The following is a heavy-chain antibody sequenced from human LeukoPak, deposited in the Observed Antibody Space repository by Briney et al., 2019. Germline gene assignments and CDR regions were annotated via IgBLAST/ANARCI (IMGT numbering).Heavy chain of an antibody. V-gene: IGHV3-21*01. Sequence: KAGGSLRLSCAASGFTFSSYSMNWVRQAPGKGLEWVSSISSSSSYIYYADSVKGRFTISRDNAKNSLYLQMNSLRAEDTAVYYCAKDHHVTGYYRYYFDYWGQGTLVTVSS. D-gene: IGHD3-9*01. CDR1: GFTFSSYS. CDR3: AKDHHVTGYYRYYFDY. CDR2: ISSSSSYI. J-gene: IGHJ4*02.